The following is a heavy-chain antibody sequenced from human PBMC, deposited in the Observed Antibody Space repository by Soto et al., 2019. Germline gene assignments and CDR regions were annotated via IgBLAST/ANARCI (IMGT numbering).Heavy chain of an antibody. D-gene: IGHD2-15*01. CDR1: GGSISSYY. V-gene: IGHV4-59*01. Sequence: TSETLSLTCTVSGGSISSYYWSWIRQPPGKGLEWIGYIYYSGSTNYNPSLKSRVTISVDTSKNQFSLKLSSVTAADTAVYYCARDCSGGSCSRTDDAFDIWGQGTMVTVSS. CDR3: ARDCSGGSCSRTDDAFDI. CDR2: IYYSGST. J-gene: IGHJ3*02.